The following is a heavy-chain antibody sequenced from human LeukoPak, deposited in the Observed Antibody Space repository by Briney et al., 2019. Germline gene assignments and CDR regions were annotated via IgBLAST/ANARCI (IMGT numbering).Heavy chain of an antibody. CDR3: ARHDNDDDFDY. CDR2: INMYTANP. CDR1: GYTFTRYA. Sequence: ASVKVSCKASGYTFTRYAINWPRQAPGQGLEWMGWINMYTANPAYAQGFTERFVFSLDTSVTTAYLQISNLKTEDTAVYYCARHDNDDDFDYWGQGTLVTVSS. J-gene: IGHJ4*02. D-gene: IGHD3-16*01. V-gene: IGHV7-4-1*02.